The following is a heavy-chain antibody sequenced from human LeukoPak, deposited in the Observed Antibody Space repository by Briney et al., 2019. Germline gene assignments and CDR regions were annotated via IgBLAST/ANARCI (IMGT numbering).Heavy chain of an antibody. D-gene: IGHD3-10*01. V-gene: IGHV4-34*01. CDR2: INHSGST. CDR1: GGSFSCYY. CDR3: AGGSGSYSFY. J-gene: IGHJ4*02. Sequence: PSETLSLTCAVYGGSFSCYYWSWIRQPPGKGLEWIGEINHSGSTNYNPSLKSRVTISVDTSKNQFSLKLSSVTAADTAVYYCAGGSGSYSFYWGQGTLVTVSS.